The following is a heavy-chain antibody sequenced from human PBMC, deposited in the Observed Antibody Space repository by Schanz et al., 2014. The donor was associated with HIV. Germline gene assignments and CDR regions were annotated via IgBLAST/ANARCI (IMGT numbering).Heavy chain of an antibody. CDR1: GFTFSSYA. CDR3: ARVANWDYYGMDV. V-gene: IGHV3-30-3*01. Sequence: QVQLVESGGGVVQPGRSLRLSCAASGFTFSSYAMYWVRQAPGKGLEWVAVISYDGSNKYYADSVKGRFTISRDNSKNTLYLQMNSLRAEDTAVYYCARVANWDYYGMDVWGRGTTVTVSS. J-gene: IGHJ6*02. D-gene: IGHD3-16*01. CDR2: ISYDGSNK.